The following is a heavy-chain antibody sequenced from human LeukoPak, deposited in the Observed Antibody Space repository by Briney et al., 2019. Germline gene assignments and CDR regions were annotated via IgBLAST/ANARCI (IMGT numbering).Heavy chain of an antibody. CDR1: GGSVSSNGYF. J-gene: IGHJ4*02. V-gene: IGHV4-34*01. D-gene: IGHD6-19*01. CDR3: ARGYSSGWYGRY. CDR2: INHSGST. Sequence: PSETLSLTCTVSGGSVSSNGYFWSWIRQPPGKGLEWIGEINHSGSTNYNPSLKSRVTISVDTSKNQFSLKLSTVTAADTAVYYCARGYSSGWYGRYWGQGTLVTVSS.